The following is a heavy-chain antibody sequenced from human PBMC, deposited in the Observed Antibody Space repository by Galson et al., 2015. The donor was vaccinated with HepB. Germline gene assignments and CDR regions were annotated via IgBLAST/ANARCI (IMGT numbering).Heavy chain of an antibody. Sequence: SETLSLTCAVYSGSFSGSYWSWIRQPPGKGLEWIGEINPSGSTHYNPSPKSRVTISVDTSRNQFSLRLRSVTAADTAVYYCARGYYYYDSSGYYHNWFDPWGQGTLVTVSS. CDR1: SGSFSGSY. J-gene: IGHJ5*02. V-gene: IGHV4-34*01. CDR3: ARGYYYYDSSGYYHNWFDP. D-gene: IGHD3-22*01. CDR2: INPSGST.